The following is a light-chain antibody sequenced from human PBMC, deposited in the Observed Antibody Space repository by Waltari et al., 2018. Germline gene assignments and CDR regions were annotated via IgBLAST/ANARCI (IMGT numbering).Light chain of an antibody. CDR1: QSISRF. Sequence: DIQMTQSPSSLSASVGDRVTITCRAGQSISRFLNWYQQKPREAPRLLIYTSSSLKSGVPSRFSGSGSGTDFTLTISSLQPDDFATYYCQQYNTYPYTFGQGTKLEIK. J-gene: IGKJ2*01. CDR3: QQYNTYPYT. CDR2: TSS. V-gene: IGKV1-39*01.